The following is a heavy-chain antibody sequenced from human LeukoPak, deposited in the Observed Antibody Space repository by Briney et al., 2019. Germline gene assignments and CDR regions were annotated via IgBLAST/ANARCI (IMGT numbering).Heavy chain of an antibody. V-gene: IGHV4-59*08. Sequence: SETLSLTCAVSGGSISNYYWSWIRQPPGKELEWIGYIYFSGGNTNYNPSFKSRVTISVDTSKNHFFLRLNSVTAADTAVYYCARQPSGTAAFDIWGQGTVVTVSS. D-gene: IGHD1-14*01. CDR3: ARQPSGTAAFDI. J-gene: IGHJ3*02. CDR2: IYFSGGNT. CDR1: GGSISNYY.